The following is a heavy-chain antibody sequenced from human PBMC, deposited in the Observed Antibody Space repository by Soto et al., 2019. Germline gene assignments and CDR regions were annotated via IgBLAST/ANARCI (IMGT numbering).Heavy chain of an antibody. D-gene: IGHD3-22*01. Sequence: GASVKVSCKASGYTFTSYAMHWVRQAPGQRLEWMGWINAGNGNTKYSQKFQGRVTITRDTSASTAYMELSSLRSEDTAVYYCARGITMIVGVTTSASVAFDMWGQGTMVPV. V-gene: IGHV1-3*01. J-gene: IGHJ3*02. CDR2: INAGNGNT. CDR3: ARGITMIVGVTTSASVAFDM. CDR1: GYTFTSYA.